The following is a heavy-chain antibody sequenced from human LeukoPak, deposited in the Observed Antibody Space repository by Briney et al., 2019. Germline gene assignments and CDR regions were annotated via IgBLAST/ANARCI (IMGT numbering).Heavy chain of an antibody. CDR2: INPNSGGT. CDR1: GYTFTGYY. CDR3: ARGWVRITMIVVVDPPDY. J-gene: IGHJ4*02. V-gene: IGHV1-2*02. Sequence: GASVKVSCKASGYTFTGYYMHWVRQAPGQGLEWMGWINPNSGGTNYAQKFQGRVTMTRDTSISTAYMELSRLRSDDTAVYYCARGWVRITMIVVVDPPDYWGQGTLVTVSS. D-gene: IGHD3-22*01.